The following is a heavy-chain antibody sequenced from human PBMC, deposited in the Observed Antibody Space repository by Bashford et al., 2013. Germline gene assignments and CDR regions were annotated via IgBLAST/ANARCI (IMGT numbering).Heavy chain of an antibody. CDR3: ARDGGSKTPARPRAYYYMDV. J-gene: IGHJ6*03. V-gene: IGHV1-3*01. CDR1: GYTFTSYA. D-gene: IGHD6-6*01. Sequence: ASVKVSCKASGYTFTSYAMHWVRQAPGQRLEWMGWINAGNGNXKYSQKFQGRVTITADKSTSTAYMELSSLRSEDTAVYYCARDGGSKTPARPRAYYYMDVWGKGTTVTVSS. CDR2: INAGNGNX.